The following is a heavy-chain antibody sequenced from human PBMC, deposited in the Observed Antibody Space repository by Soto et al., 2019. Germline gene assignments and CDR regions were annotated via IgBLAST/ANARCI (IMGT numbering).Heavy chain of an antibody. CDR2: ISSSGRSI. V-gene: IGHV3-11*01. CDR3: ARGYCSNPSFYGF. J-gene: IGHJ4*02. CDR1: GFNFNDYY. Sequence: GGSLRLSCAASGFNFNDYYMTWIRQAPGKGLEWLSYISSSGRSIYYADSVKGRFTISRDNAKKSLYLQMNSLRAEDTAVYYCARGYCSNPSFYGFWGQGSLVIVSS. D-gene: IGHD2-2*01.